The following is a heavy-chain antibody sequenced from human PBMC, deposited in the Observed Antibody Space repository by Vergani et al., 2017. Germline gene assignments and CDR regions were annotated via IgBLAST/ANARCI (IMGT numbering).Heavy chain of an antibody. V-gene: IGHV1-18*01. D-gene: IGHD1-26*01. Sequence: QVQLVQSGAELKKSGASVKVSCKTSGYTFINFGITWVRQAPGQGLEWVRWISPYNGNTNFTQKFQGRLTMTTDTSTSTAYMELRIMRSDDTALYFCERTYVFSLVGTTGGRPPIDFWGQGTMVTVSS. CDR3: ERTYVFSLVGTTGGRPPIDF. CDR2: ISPYNGNT. CDR1: GYTFINFG. J-gene: IGHJ4*02.